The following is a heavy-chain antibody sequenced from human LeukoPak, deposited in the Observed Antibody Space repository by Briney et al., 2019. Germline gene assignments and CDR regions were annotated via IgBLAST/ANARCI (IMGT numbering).Heavy chain of an antibody. Sequence: ASVKVSCKASGYTFTSYYMHWVRQAPGQGLEWMGWNNPNSGGTNYAQKFQGWVTMTRDTSISTAYMELSRLRSDDTAVYYCARVSTKGYCSSTSCYGGVGWFDPWGQGTLVTVSS. J-gene: IGHJ5*02. CDR1: GYTFTSYY. CDR2: NNPNSGGT. V-gene: IGHV1-2*04. CDR3: ARVSTKGYCSSTSCYGGVGWFDP. D-gene: IGHD2-2*01.